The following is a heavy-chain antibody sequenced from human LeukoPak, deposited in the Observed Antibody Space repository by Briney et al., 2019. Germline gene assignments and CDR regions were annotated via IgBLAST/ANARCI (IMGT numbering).Heavy chain of an antibody. V-gene: IGHV3-48*02. CDR2: ILTSSSTI. CDR1: GFTFSSRS. Sequence: GGSLRLSCAASGFTFSSRSMNWVRQAPGKGLEWVSYILTSSSTIYYADSVKGRFTISRDNAKNSLYLQMNSLRDEDTAVYYCARFRPSFPHDAFDMWGQGTMVTVSS. J-gene: IGHJ3*02. CDR3: ARFRPSFPHDAFDM.